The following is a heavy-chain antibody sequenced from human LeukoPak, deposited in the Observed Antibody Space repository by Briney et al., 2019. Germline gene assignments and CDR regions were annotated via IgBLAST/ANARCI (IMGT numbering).Heavy chain of an antibody. CDR2: IYYSGST. J-gene: IGHJ4*02. CDR3: ASVSASYSSSWYGPDPFDY. Sequence: PSETLSLTCTVSGGSISSSSYYWGWICQPPGKGLEWIGSIYYSGSTYYNPSLKSRVTISVDTSKNQFSLKLSSVTAADTAVYYCASVSASYSSSWYGPDPFDYWGQGTLVTVSS. CDR1: GGSISSSSYY. V-gene: IGHV4-39*01. D-gene: IGHD6-13*01.